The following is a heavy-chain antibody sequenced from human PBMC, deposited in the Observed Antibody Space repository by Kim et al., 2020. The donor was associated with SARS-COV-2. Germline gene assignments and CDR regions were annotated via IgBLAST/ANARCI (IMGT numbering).Heavy chain of an antibody. CDR1: GGSFSGYY. J-gene: IGHJ3*02. Sequence: SETLSLTCAVYGGSFSGYYWSWIRQPPGKGLEWIGEINHSGSTNYNPSLKSRVTISVDTSKNQFSLKLSSVTAADTAVYYCARVDVVVAAGDIWGQGTMVTVSS. D-gene: IGHD2-15*01. CDR2: INHSGST. CDR3: ARVDVVVAAGDI. V-gene: IGHV4-34*01.